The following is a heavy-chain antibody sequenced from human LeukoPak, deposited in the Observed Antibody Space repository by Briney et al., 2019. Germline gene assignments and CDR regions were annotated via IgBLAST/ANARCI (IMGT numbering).Heavy chain of an antibody. CDR1: GFTFSSYS. Sequence: GGSLRLSCAASGFTFSSYSTNWVRQAPGKGLEWVSSISSSSSYIYYADSVKGRFTISRDYAKNSLYLQMNSLRAEDTAVYYCARSRGVPHAFDIWGQGTMVTVSS. CDR3: ARSRGVPHAFDI. D-gene: IGHD1-26*01. CDR2: ISSSSSYI. V-gene: IGHV3-21*01. J-gene: IGHJ3*02.